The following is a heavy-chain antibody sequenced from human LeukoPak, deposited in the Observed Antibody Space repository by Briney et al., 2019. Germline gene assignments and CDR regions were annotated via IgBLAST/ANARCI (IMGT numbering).Heavy chain of an antibody. D-gene: IGHD1-26*01. CDR1: GYTFTSYY. Sequence: ASAKVSCKASGYTFTSYYMHWVRQAPGQGLEWMGIINPSGGSTSYAQKFQGRVTMTRDTSTSTVYMELSSLRSEDTAVYYCARYSGSYVFDYWGQGTLVTVSS. J-gene: IGHJ4*02. V-gene: IGHV1-46*01. CDR3: ARYSGSYVFDY. CDR2: INPSGGST.